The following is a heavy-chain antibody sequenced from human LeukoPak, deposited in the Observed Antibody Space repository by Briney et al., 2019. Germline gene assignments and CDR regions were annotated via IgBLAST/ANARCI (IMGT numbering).Heavy chain of an antibody. CDR1: GGSISSYY. CDR3: ARHRDSSGWFGEGDY. Sequence: PSETLSLTCTVSGGSISSYYWSWIRQPPGKGLEWIGYIYYSGSTDYNPSLKSRVTISLDTSKNQFSLKLTSVTAADTAVYYCARHRDSSGWFGEGDYWGQGTLVTVSS. D-gene: IGHD6-19*01. V-gene: IGHV4-59*08. CDR2: IYYSGST. J-gene: IGHJ4*01.